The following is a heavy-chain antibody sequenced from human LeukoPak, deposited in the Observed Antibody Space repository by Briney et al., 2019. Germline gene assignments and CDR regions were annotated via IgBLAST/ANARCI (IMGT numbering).Heavy chain of an antibody. CDR1: GGSISSSSYY. CDR3: ARPWQPVPY. J-gene: IGHJ4*02. V-gene: IGHV4-39*01. CDR2: IYYSGST. D-gene: IGHD6-6*01. Sequence: SETLSLTCTVSGGSISSSSYYWGWIRQPPGKGLEWIGSIYYSGSTYYNPSLKSRVTISVDTSKNQFSLKLSSVTAADTAVYYCARPWQPVPYWGQGTLVTVSS.